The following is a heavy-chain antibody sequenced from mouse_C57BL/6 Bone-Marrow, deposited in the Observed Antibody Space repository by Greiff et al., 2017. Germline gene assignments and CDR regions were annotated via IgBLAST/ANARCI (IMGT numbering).Heavy chain of an antibody. CDR1: GYAFTNYL. CDR2: INPGSGGT. CDR3: ARRGTYYSNYGFYYAMDY. Sequence: QVQLKQSGAELVRPGTSVKVSCKASGYAFTNYLIEWVKQRPGQGLEWIGVINPGSGGTNYNEKFKGKATLTAYKSSSTAYMQLSSLTSEDSAVYFCARRGTYYSNYGFYYAMDYWGQGTSVTVSS. D-gene: IGHD2-5*01. J-gene: IGHJ4*01. V-gene: IGHV1-54*01.